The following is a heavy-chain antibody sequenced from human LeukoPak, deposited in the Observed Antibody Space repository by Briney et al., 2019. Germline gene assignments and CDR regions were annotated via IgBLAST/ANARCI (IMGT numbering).Heavy chain of an antibody. CDR1: GGTFSSYA. D-gene: IGHD5-12*01. CDR2: IIPILGIA. J-gene: IGHJ4*02. V-gene: IGHV1-69*04. Sequence: SVKVSCKASGGTFSSYAISWVRQAPGQGLEWMGRIIPILGIANYAQKFQGRVTITADKSTSAAYMELSSLRSEDTAVYYCARGVRPWGYSGYDPRAIPSEYFDYWGQGTLVTVSS. CDR3: ARGVRPWGYSGYDPRAIPSEYFDY.